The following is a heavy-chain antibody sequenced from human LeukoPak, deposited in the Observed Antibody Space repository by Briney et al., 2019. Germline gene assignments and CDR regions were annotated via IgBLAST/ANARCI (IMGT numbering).Heavy chain of an antibody. CDR1: GFTFSSYA. D-gene: IGHD2-2*03. J-gene: IGHJ3*02. CDR3: ARVDDLDAFNM. V-gene: IGHV3-30*04. CDR2: ISDDGSNK. Sequence: GGSLRLSCAASGFTFSSYAMHWVRQAPGKGLEWVAVISDDGSNKYYADSVKGRFTISRDNSKNTLYLQMNSLRAEDTAVYYCARVDDLDAFNMWGQGTMVTVSS.